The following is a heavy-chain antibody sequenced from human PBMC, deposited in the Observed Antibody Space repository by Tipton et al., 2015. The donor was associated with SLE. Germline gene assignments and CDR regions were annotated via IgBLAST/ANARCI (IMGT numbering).Heavy chain of an antibody. CDR1: GYTFTSYG. Sequence: QVQLVQSGAEVKKPGASVKVSCKTSGYTFTSYGISWVRQAPGQGLEWMGWISAYNGNTNYAQKLQGRVTMTTDTSTSTAYTELRSLRSDDTAVYYCATSYDFWSGYGPFDYWGQGTLVTVSS. J-gene: IGHJ4*02. V-gene: IGHV1-18*01. D-gene: IGHD3-3*01. CDR2: ISAYNGNT. CDR3: ATSYDFWSGYGPFDY.